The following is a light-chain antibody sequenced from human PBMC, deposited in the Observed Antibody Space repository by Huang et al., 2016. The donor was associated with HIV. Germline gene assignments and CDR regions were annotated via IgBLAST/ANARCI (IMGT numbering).Light chain of an antibody. CDR3: QQTYTIPLT. J-gene: IGKJ4*01. Sequence: DIQMTQSPSSLSAPVVDGVPITCRASQPISSYLSWYQQKPGKAPRLLIYSSSSLRSGVPSRFSGSGSGTDFTLTITTLQREDFATYYCQQTYTIPLTFGGGTKVEVK. V-gene: IGKV1-39*01. CDR2: SSS. CDR1: QPISSY.